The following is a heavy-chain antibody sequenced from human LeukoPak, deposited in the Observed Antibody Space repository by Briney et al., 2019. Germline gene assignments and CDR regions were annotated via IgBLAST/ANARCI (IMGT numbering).Heavy chain of an antibody. CDR3: ARDGSTAAAAPKDAFDI. CDR2: ISYSGGT. Sequence: PSETLSLTCTVSGDSISISSFYWAWIRQPPGRGLEWIASISYSGGTYYNPSLMSRVAMSMDTSKNHFSLQLRSVTAADTAVYYCARDGSTAAAAPKDAFDIWGQGTMVTVSS. J-gene: IGHJ3*02. V-gene: IGHV4-39*07. CDR1: GDSISISSFY. D-gene: IGHD6-13*01.